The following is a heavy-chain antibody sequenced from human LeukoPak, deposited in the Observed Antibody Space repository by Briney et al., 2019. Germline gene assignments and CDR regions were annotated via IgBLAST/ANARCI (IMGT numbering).Heavy chain of an antibody. Sequence: ASVKVSCKASGYTFTDYYMHWVRQAPGQGLEWMGIINPSGGSTSYAQKFQGRVTMTRDTSTSTVYMELSSLRSEDTAVYYCARASVGPLMITFGAPYNWFDPWGQGTLVTVSS. J-gene: IGHJ5*02. CDR3: ARASVGPLMITFGAPYNWFDP. D-gene: IGHD3-16*01. V-gene: IGHV1-46*01. CDR2: INPSGGST. CDR1: GYTFTDYY.